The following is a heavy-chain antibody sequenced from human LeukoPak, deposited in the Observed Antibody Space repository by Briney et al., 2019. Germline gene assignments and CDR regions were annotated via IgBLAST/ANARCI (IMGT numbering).Heavy chain of an antibody. CDR3: ARDAYYYGSGSHWASNWFDP. D-gene: IGHD3-10*01. J-gene: IGHJ5*02. V-gene: IGHV1-69*13. CDR1: GGTFIIYA. CDR2: IIPIFGTA. Sequence: SVKVSCKASGGTFIIYAISWVRQAPGQGVEWMGGIIPIFGTANYAQKFQGRVTITADETTRTAYMELSSLRSEDTAVYYCARDAYYYGSGSHWASNWFDPWGQATLVTVSS.